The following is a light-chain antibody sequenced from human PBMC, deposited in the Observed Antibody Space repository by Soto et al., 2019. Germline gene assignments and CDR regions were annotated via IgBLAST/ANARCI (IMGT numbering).Light chain of an antibody. CDR1: QSVGSD. V-gene: IGKV3-15*01. J-gene: IGKJ1*01. Sequence: EIVMTQSPATLSVSLGERATLSCRASQSVGSDLAWYQQKPGQAPRLLIYGASTRAAGIPARFSGSGSGTDFTLTISNLHSEDFAVYYCQQYNNWPPWTFGQGTKVEIK. CDR3: QQYNNWPPWT. CDR2: GAS.